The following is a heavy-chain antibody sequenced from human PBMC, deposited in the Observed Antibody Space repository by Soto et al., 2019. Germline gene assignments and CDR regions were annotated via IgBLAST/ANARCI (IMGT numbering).Heavy chain of an antibody. CDR2: ISYDGSNK. Sequence: QVQLVESGGVVVQPGRSLRLSCAASGFTFSNNAMDWVRQAPGKGLEWVAVISYDGSNKYIAESGKGRFTISRDNFRNTLILQMNSLRAEDTAVYYCAKETTTTAFSAMDVWGQGTTVTVSS. CDR3: AKETTTTAFSAMDV. CDR1: GFTFSNNA. V-gene: IGHV3-30-3*01. D-gene: IGHD1-1*01. J-gene: IGHJ6*02.